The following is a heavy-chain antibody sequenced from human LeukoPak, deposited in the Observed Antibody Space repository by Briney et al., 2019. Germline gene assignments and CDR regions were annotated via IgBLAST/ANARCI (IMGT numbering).Heavy chain of an antibody. J-gene: IGHJ5*01. D-gene: IGHD3-10*01. CDR1: GGSFSGYY. Sequence: KPSETLSLTCAVYGGSFSGYYWSWIRQPPGKGLEWIGEINHSGSTNYNPSLKSRVTMSVDTSKNQFSVKLNSVTAADTAVYYCARGRGGYYYGSGTFASWFDSWGQGTLVTVSS. CDR3: ARGRGGYYYGSGTFASWFDS. V-gene: IGHV4-34*01. CDR2: INHSGST.